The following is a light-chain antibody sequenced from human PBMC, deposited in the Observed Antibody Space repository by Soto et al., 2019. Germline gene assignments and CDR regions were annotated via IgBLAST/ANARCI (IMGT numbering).Light chain of an antibody. CDR3: QQYDDWPLT. CDR2: GAS. J-gene: IGKJ4*01. CDR1: QGVRSY. V-gene: IGKV3-15*01. Sequence: EIVMMQSPVTLSVSPGERATLSCRASQGVRSYLAWYQQKVGQTPRLLIYGASTRATGIPARFSGTGSGTEFTLTISSLQSEDIAVYYCQQYDDWPLTFGGGTKVEIK.